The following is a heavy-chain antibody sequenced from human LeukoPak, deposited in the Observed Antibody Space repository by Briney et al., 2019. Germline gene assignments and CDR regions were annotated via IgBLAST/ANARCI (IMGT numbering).Heavy chain of an antibody. Sequence: GGSLRLSCAASGFAFTKAAMSWVRQAPGKGLEWLSTISSSGTTTYYADSVKGRFTMSRDNSRNTLNLQMNSLRVDDTAIYYCTKELINMIDASDYWGQGTLVTVSS. V-gene: IGHV3-23*01. CDR1: GFAFTKAA. J-gene: IGHJ4*02. CDR3: TKELINMIDASDY. CDR2: ISSSGTTT. D-gene: IGHD3-22*01.